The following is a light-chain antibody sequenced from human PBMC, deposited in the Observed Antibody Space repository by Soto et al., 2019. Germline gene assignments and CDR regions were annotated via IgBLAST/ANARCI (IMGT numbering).Light chain of an antibody. Sequence: QAVVTQEPSLTVSPGGTVTLTCGSSTGAVTSGHYPYWFQQKPGQAPRTLIYDTSNKHSWTPARFSGSLLGGKAALTLSCAQPEDEAEYYCLLSYSGASWVFGGGTKLTVL. CDR1: TGAVTSGHY. CDR3: LLSYSGASWV. J-gene: IGLJ3*02. V-gene: IGLV7-46*01. CDR2: DTS.